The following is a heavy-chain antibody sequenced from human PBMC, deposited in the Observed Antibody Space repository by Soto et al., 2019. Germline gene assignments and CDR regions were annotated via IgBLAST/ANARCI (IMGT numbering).Heavy chain of an antibody. CDR2: IGTAGDT. D-gene: IGHD4-17*01. CDR3: ARADYGGNSSVVYYYYGMDV. Sequence: GGSLRLSCAASGFTFSSYDMHWVRQATGKGLEWVSAIGTAGDTYYPGSVKGRFTISRENAKNSLYLQMNSLRAGDTAAYYCARADYGGNSSVVYYYYGMDVWGQGTTVTVSS. V-gene: IGHV3-13*01. CDR1: GFTFSSYD. J-gene: IGHJ6*02.